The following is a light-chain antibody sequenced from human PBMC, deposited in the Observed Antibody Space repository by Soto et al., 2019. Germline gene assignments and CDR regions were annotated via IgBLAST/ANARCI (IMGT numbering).Light chain of an antibody. CDR1: SSDVGTYNF. CDR3: CSYAGSSTWV. J-gene: IGLJ3*02. Sequence: QSVLTQPASVSGSPGQSITISCTGTSSDVGTYNFVSWYQQHPGKTPKIMIYEASERPSGVSNRFSGSKSGNTASLTISGLQAEDGADYYCCSYAGSSTWVFGGGTKLTVL. V-gene: IGLV2-23*01. CDR2: EAS.